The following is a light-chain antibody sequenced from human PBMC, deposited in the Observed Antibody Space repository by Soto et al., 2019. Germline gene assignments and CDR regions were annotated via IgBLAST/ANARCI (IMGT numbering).Light chain of an antibody. CDR1: ERVSTN. CDR2: SAS. J-gene: IGKJ1*01. Sequence: PGESATLSCRASERVSTNLAWYQQTPGQAPRLLIYSASRRPTDIPVRFSGSGSGAEFTLTISSLQSEDFAIYYCQQYDNLPATFGQGTKVDIK. V-gene: IGKV3-15*01. CDR3: QQYDNLPAT.